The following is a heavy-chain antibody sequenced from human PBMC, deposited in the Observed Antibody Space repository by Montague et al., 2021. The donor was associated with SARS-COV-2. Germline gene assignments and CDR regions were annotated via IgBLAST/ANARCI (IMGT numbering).Heavy chain of an antibody. Sequence: SETLSLTCTVSGDSISTSYWAWIRQPPGKGLEWIGYVYYSGRSSYNSSLNSRVTISVDTSKNQVSLNLRSVTAADTAVYFCVRADRRDPGAPHLYYYKGMALWGQGTTVTVSS. CDR3: VRADRRDPGAPHLYYYKGMAL. V-gene: IGHV4-59*01. J-gene: IGHJ6*02. CDR1: GDSISTSY. CDR2: VYYSGRS.